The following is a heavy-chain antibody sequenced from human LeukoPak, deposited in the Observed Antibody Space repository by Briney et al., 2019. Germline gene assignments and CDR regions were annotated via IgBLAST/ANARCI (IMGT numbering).Heavy chain of an antibody. CDR1: GFTFSSYA. D-gene: IGHD6-19*01. Sequence: GGSLRLSCAASGFTFSSYAMSWVRQAPGKGLEWVSSISSSSSYLYYADSVKGRFTISRDNAKNSLYLQMNSLRAEDTAVYYCARDRGSGHTPFDYWGQGTLVTVSS. J-gene: IGHJ4*02. CDR3: ARDRGSGHTPFDY. V-gene: IGHV3-21*01. CDR2: ISSSSSYL.